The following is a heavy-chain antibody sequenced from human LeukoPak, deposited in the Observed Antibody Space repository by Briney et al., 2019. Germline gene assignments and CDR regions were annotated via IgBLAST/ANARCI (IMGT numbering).Heavy chain of an antibody. CDR1: GYSISSNYY. CDR2: IHQSGTT. J-gene: IGHJ6*03. D-gene: IGHD3-16*01. CDR3: ARETSQKGAHYMDV. Sequence: SETLSLTCTVSGYSISSNYYWGWIRQPPGKGLEWIGGIHQSGTTYYNPSLKSRVTISGDTSKKQFSLKLSSVTAADTAMYYCARETSQKGAHYMDVWGKGTTVTISS. V-gene: IGHV4-38-2*02.